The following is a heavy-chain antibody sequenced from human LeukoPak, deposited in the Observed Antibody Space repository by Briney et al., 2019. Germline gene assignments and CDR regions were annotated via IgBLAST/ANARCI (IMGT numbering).Heavy chain of an antibody. CDR2: ISWNSGSI. V-gene: IGHV3-9*01. D-gene: IGHD1-26*01. CDR3: AKASIVGATRFFYFDY. J-gene: IGHJ4*02. Sequence: PGRSLRLSCAASGFTFDDYAMHWVRQAPGKGLEWVSGISWNSGSIGYADSVKGRFTISRDNAKNSLYLQMNSLRAEDTALYYCAKASIVGATRFFYFDYWGQGTLVTVSS. CDR1: GFTFDDYA.